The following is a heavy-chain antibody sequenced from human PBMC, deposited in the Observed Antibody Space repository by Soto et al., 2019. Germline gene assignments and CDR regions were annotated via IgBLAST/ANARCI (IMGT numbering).Heavy chain of an antibody. D-gene: IGHD6-13*01. CDR3: ARRGPGTDFDY. CDR1: GFTFSSYA. Sequence: EVQLLESGGGLVQPGGSLRLSCAAAGFTFSSYAMNWVRQAPGKGLEWVSVISGSGGSTYYADSVKGRFTISRDKSKNTPYLQMSSLRAEDTVVYCCARRGPGTDFDYWGQGTMVTVSS. CDR2: ISGSGGST. V-gene: IGHV3-23*01. J-gene: IGHJ4*02.